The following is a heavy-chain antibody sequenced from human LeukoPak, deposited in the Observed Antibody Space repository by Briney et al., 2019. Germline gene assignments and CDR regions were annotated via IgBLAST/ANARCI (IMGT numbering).Heavy chain of an antibody. V-gene: IGHV3-74*01. J-gene: IGHJ2*01. CDR3: ARGGSGHSGWYFDV. D-gene: IGHD1-26*01. CDR2: ISGDGSGT. CDR1: GFTFRSYW. Sequence: PGGSLRLSCAPFGFTFRSYWVHWVRQVPGKGLVWVSRISGDGSGTTYADSVRGRFTISRDNARNTLYLQMNSLRDEDTAVYYCARGGSGHSGWYFDVWGRGTLVTVS.